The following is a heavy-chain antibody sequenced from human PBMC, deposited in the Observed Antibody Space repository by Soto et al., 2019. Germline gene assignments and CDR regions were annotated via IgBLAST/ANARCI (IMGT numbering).Heavy chain of an antibody. D-gene: IGHD2-15*01. CDR1: GFTFSSYN. CDR3: ARARCSSGQCYYFDY. J-gene: IGHJ4*02. Sequence: EVQLVESGEGLVQPGGSLRLSCAASGFTFSSYNIHWIRQAPGKVLEFVSAISRSGDRTYYADSVKGRFTITRDNSKNTVWLQMGSLRAEDMAVYYCARARCSSGQCYYFDYWGRGDLVSVSS. CDR2: ISRSGDRT. V-gene: IGHV3-64*02.